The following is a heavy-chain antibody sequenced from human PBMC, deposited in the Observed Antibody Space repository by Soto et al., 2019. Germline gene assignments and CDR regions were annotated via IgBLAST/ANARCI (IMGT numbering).Heavy chain of an antibody. Sequence: EVHLVESGGGQVTPGESLRLSCAASTISFSDYTINWVRQAPGKGLEWVSSINSASSYIYYAVSVQGRFTISRDNGKKSLYLQMDSLRAEATAVYYCARSDGVAGNWYFDLWGRGTLVAVSS. D-gene: IGHD2-15*01. CDR1: TISFSDYT. CDR2: INSASSYI. CDR3: ARSDGVAGNWYFDL. V-gene: IGHV3-21*01. J-gene: IGHJ2*01.